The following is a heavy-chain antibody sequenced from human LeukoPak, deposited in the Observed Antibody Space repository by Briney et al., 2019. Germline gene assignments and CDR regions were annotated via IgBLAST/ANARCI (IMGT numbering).Heavy chain of an antibody. V-gene: IGHV4-4*07. Sequence: SETLSLTCTVSGGSISSYYWSWIRQPAGKGLEWIGRIYTSGSTNYNPSLKGRVTMSVDTSKNQFSLKLSSVTAADTAVYYCARGRVTMVRGAIPWAYNWFDPWGQGTLVTVSS. J-gene: IGHJ5*02. CDR1: GGSISSYY. CDR3: ARGRVTMVRGAIPWAYNWFDP. CDR2: IYTSGST. D-gene: IGHD3-10*01.